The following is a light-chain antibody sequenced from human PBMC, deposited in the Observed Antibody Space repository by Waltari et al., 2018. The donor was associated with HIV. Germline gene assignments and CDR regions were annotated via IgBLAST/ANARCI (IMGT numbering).Light chain of an antibody. V-gene: IGLV3-21*02. Sequence: SYVLTQPPSVSVAPGQTARVTCGGNNIGSKSVHSYQVKPGQAPVLVVYDDSDRPSGIPERFSGSNSGNTATLTISRVEAGDEADYYCQVWDTGGDHPEWVFGGGTKLTVL. CDR3: QVWDTGGDHPEWV. CDR1: NIGSKS. CDR2: DDS. J-gene: IGLJ3*02.